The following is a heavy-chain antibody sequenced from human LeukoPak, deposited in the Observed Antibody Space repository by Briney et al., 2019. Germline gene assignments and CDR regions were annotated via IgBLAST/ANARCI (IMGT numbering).Heavy chain of an antibody. CDR3: ARADLRWLQLDY. CDR2: INHSGST. CDR1: GGSFSGYY. V-gene: IGHV4-34*01. J-gene: IGHJ4*02. D-gene: IGHD5-24*01. Sequence: SETLSLTCAVYGGSFSGYYWSWIRQPPGKGLEWIGEINHSGSTNYNPSLKSRVTISVDTSKNQFSLKLSSVTAADTAVYYCARADLRWLQLDYWGQGTLVTVSS.